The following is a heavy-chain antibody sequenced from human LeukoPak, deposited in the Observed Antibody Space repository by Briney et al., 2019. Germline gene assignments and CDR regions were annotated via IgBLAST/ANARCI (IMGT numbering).Heavy chain of an antibody. CDR1: GGSISSGGYS. CDR2: IYHSGST. J-gene: IGHJ1*01. CDR3: ARDGDILTGYYPEYFQH. V-gene: IGHV4-30-2*01. D-gene: IGHD3-9*01. Sequence: SETLSLTCAVSGGSISSGGYSWSWIRQPPGKGLEWIGYIYHSGSTYYNTSLKSRVTISVDRSKNQFSLKLSSVTAADTAVYYCARDGDILTGYYPEYFQHWGQGTLVTVSS.